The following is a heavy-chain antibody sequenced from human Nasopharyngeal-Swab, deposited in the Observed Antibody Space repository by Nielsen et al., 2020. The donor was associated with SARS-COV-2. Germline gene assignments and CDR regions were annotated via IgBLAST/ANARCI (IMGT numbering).Heavy chain of an antibody. Sequence: GESLKISCAASGFTFSSYWMSWVRQAPGKGLEWVANIKQDGSEKYYVDSVKGRFTISRDNAKNSLYLQMNSLRAEDTAVYYCARDCSSTSCYGGWFDPWGQGTLVTVSS. CDR2: IKQDGSEK. CDR1: GFTFSSYW. V-gene: IGHV3-7*01. J-gene: IGHJ5*02. D-gene: IGHD2-2*01. CDR3: ARDCSSTSCYGGWFDP.